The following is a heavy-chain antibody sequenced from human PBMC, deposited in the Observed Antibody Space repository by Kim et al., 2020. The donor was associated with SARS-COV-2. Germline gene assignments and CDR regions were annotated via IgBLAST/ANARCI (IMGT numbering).Heavy chain of an antibody. D-gene: IGHD3-22*01. CDR3: ARPMKPKYYYYGMDV. CDR2: IYYSGST. V-gene: IGHV4-39*07. J-gene: IGHJ6*02. CDR1: GCSISSSSYY. Sequence: SETLSLTCTVSGCSISSSSYYWGWIRQPPGKGLEWIGSIYYSGSTYYNPSLKSRVTISVDTSKNQCSLKLSSVTAADTAVYYCARPMKPKYYYYGMDVWGHGTTVTVSS.